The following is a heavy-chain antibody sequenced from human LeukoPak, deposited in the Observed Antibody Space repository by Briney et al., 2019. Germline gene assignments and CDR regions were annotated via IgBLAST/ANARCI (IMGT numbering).Heavy chain of an antibody. J-gene: IGHJ4*02. D-gene: IGHD3-10*01. Sequence: SVKVSCKASGGTFSSYAISWVRQAPGQGLEWMGGIIPIFGTANYAQKLQGRVTITADESTSTAYMELSSLRSEDTAVYYCANYYYGSGSYYTYHYWGQGTLVTVSS. CDR2: IIPIFGTA. CDR1: GGTFSSYA. CDR3: ANYYYGSGSYYTYHY. V-gene: IGHV1-69*13.